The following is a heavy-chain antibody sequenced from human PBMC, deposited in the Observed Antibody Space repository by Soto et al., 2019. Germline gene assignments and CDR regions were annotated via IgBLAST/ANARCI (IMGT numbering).Heavy chain of an antibody. CDR3: ARDNFADYYGSGSPPDY. CDR2: ISSSSSYI. Sequence: GGSLRLSCAASGFTFSSYSMNWVRQAPGKGLEWVSSISSSSSYIYYADSVKGRFTISRDNAKNSLYLQMNSLRAEDTAVYYCARDNFADYYGSGSPPDYWGQGTLVTVSS. V-gene: IGHV3-21*01. J-gene: IGHJ4*02. CDR1: GFTFSSYS. D-gene: IGHD3-10*01.